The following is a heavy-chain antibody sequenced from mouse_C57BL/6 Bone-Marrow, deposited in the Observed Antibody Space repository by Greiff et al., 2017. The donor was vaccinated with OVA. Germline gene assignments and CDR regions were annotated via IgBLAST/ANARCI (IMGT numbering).Heavy chain of an antibody. V-gene: IGHV14-4*01. D-gene: IGHD1-1*01. Sequence: VQLQQSGAELVRPGASVKLSCTASGFNIKDDYMHWVKQRPEQGLEWIGWIDPENGDTEYASKFQGKATITADTSSNTAYLQLSSRTSEDTAVYYCTTRAITTVVGGYWGQGTTLTVSS. CDR2: IDPENGDT. J-gene: IGHJ2*01. CDR1: GFNIKDDY. CDR3: TTRAITTVVGGY.